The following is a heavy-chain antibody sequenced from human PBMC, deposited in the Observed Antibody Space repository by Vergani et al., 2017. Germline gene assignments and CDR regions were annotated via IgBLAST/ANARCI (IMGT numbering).Heavy chain of an antibody. D-gene: IGHD7-27*01. CDR2: IYYSGST. V-gene: IGHV4-59*01. J-gene: IGHJ4*02. Sequence: QVQLQESGPGLVKPSETLSLTCTVSGGSISSYYWRWIRQPPGKGLEWIWYIYYSGSTNYNPPLNSRVTISVDTSKNQFPLNLSSVTAADTAVYYCARDFLGMVFDYWGQGTLVTVSS. CDR1: GGSISSYY. CDR3: ARDFLGMVFDY.